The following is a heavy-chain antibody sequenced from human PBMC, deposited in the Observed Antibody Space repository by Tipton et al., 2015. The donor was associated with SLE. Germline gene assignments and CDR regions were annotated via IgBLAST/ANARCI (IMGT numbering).Heavy chain of an antibody. Sequence: TLSLTCAVNGASFTDYYWTWIRQPPGKGLEWIGEIHHSGNTNYNPSLKSRITISVDTSKNQFSLQLNSVTPEDTAVYYCASGKKPSHWTFDYWGQGTLVTVSS. CDR1: GASFTDYY. D-gene: IGHD1-1*01. CDR2: IHHSGNT. J-gene: IGHJ4*02. CDR3: ASGKKPSHWTFDY. V-gene: IGHV4-34*01.